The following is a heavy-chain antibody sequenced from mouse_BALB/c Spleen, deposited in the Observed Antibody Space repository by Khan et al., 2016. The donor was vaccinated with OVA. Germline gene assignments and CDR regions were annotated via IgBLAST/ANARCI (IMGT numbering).Heavy chain of an antibody. CDR1: GYTFTSYW. Sequence: DLVKPGASVKLSCKASGYTFTSYWINWIKQRPGQGLEWLGRISPGSGTPYYNEMFKGKATLTVDTSSSTAYIQLSSLSSEDSAVYCCARENYYGSSHYAMDYWGQGTSVTVSS. CDR2: ISPGSGTP. V-gene: IGHV1S41*01. CDR3: ARENYYGSSHYAMDY. D-gene: IGHD1-1*01. J-gene: IGHJ4*01.